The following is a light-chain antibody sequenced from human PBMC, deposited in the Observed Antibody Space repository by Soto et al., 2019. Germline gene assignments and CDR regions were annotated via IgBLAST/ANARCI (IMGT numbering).Light chain of an antibody. CDR1: QSVSSN. Sequence: IVMTQSPGTLSVSPGERGTLSCSASQSVSSNLAWYQQKPGQAPRLLIYGASTRATGIPARFSGSGSGTEFTLTISSLQSEDFAVYYCQQYNNWPPWTFGQGTKVDI. V-gene: IGKV3-15*01. CDR3: QQYNNWPPWT. J-gene: IGKJ1*01. CDR2: GAS.